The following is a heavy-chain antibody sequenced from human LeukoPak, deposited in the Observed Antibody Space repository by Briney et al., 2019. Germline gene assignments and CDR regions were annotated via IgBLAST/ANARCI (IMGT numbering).Heavy chain of an antibody. CDR2: IYYSGST. V-gene: IGHV4-59*12. CDR3: ARGPLDIVATIGGDFDY. D-gene: IGHD5-12*01. Sequence: SETLSLTCTVSGGSISSYYWSWIRQPAGKGLEWIGYIYYSGSTNYNPSLKSRVTMSVDTSKNQFSLKLSSVTAADTAVYYCARGPLDIVATIGGDFDYWGQGTLVTVSS. J-gene: IGHJ4*02. CDR1: GGSISSYY.